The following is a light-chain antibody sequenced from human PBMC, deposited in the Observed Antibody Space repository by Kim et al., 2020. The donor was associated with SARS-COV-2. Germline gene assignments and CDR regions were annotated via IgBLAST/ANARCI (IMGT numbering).Light chain of an antibody. CDR1: QSVGSN. CDR3: QHYNNWPQT. J-gene: IGKJ1*01. V-gene: IGKV3-15*01. Sequence: EIVMTQSPATLSVSPGERATLSCRASQSVGSNLAWYQQKPGQVPRLLIYGASTRATGIPVRFSGSGSGTEFTLTISSLQSEDSAVYYCQHYNNWPQTFGQGTKVEIK. CDR2: GAS.